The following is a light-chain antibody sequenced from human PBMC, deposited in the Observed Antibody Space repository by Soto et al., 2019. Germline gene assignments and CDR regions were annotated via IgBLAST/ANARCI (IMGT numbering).Light chain of an antibody. CDR2: GNT. V-gene: IGLV1-40*01. J-gene: IGLJ3*02. CDR1: RSNIGAGYD. CDR3: QSFDSSLSGWV. Sequence: QSVLTQPPSVSGAPGQRVTISCTGSRSNIGAGYDVHWYQQLPGTAPKLLVSGNTNRPSGVPDRFSGSKSGTSASLAITGLQAEDEADYYRQSFDSSLSGWVFGGGTQLTVL.